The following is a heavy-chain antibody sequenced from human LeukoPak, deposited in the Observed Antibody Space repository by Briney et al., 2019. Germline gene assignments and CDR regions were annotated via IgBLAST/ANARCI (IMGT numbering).Heavy chain of an antibody. J-gene: IGHJ4*02. CDR1: GFTVSSNY. CDR3: ARDPSDDPTGEY. CDR2: ICSDGRT. D-gene: IGHD3-10*01. V-gene: IGHV3-53*01. Sequence: GGSLRLSCAASGFTVSSNYLSWVRQAPGKGLEWVSVICSDGRTYYSDSVKGRFTISRDNSKNTLYLQMNSLRADDTAVYYCARDPSDDPTGEYWGQGTLVTVSS.